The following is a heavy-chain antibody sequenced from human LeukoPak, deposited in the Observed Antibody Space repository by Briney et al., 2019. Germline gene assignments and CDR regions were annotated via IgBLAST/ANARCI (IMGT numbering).Heavy chain of an antibody. V-gene: IGHV4-59*01. D-gene: IGHD1-26*01. CDR3: ARVSDHSGGPHFDY. CDR1: GGSISSYY. Sequence: SETLSLTCTVSGGSISSYYWSWIRQPPGKGLEWIGYIYYSGSTNYNPSLKSRVTISVDTSKNQFSLKLSSVTAADTAVYYCARVSDHSGGPHFDYWGQGTLVTVSS. J-gene: IGHJ4*02. CDR2: IYYSGST.